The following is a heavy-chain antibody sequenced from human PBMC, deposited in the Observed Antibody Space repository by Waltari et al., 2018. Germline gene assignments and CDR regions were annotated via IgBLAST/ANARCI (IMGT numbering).Heavy chain of an antibody. CDR1: GGSISSSSYY. CDR3: ARHLGTEVLGY. D-gene: IGHD3-16*01. CDR2: IYYSGST. Sequence: QLQLQESGPGLVKPSETLSLTCTVSGGSISSSSYYWGWIRQPPGKGLEWIGSIYYSGSTYYNPSLKSRVTISVDTSKNQFSLKLSSVTAADTAVYYCARHLGTEVLGYWGQGTLVTVSS. J-gene: IGHJ4*02. V-gene: IGHV4-39*01.